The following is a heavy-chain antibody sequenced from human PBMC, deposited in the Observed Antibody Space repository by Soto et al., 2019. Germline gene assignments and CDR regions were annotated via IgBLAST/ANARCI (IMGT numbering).Heavy chain of an antibody. CDR2: ISAYNGNI. V-gene: IGHV1-18*01. CDR3: ARGHDILTGWKFNF. J-gene: IGHJ4*02. D-gene: IGHD3-9*01. CDR1: GYDFTNYG. Sequence: QVRLVQSGAEVKKPGASVKVSCKTYGYDFTNYGINWVRQAPGQGLEWMGWISAYNGNIVYAQNFRGRATLTTDTSTGSAYMELRSLTSDDTAVYYCARGHDILTGWKFNFWGQGTLVTVSS.